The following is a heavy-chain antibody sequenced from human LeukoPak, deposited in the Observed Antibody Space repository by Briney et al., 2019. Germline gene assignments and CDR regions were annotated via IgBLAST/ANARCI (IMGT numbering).Heavy chain of an antibody. Sequence: SETLSLTCTVSGGSISSYYWSWIRQPPGKGLEWIGYIYYSGSTNYNPPLKSRVTISVDTSKNQFSLKLSSVTAADTAVYYCARESGNYARIIDYWGQGTLVTVSS. J-gene: IGHJ4*02. V-gene: IGHV4-59*01. CDR2: IYYSGST. CDR3: ARESGNYARIIDY. CDR1: GGSISSYY. D-gene: IGHD4-11*01.